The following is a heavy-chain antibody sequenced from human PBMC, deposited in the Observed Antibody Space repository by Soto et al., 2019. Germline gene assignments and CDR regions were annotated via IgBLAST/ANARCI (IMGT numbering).Heavy chain of an antibody. Sequence: SETLSLTCAVYCGSFSGYYSSWIRRPPGKGLEWAGEINHSGNTNYNPSLKRRITISVDTSKNQFSLKLSSVTAADTAVYYCASPGEYSSCSFYYYHYGMDVWGQVPTVTVSS. CDR2: INHSGNT. D-gene: IGHD6-6*01. CDR3: ASPGEYSSCSFYYYHYGMDV. CDR1: CGSFSGYY. J-gene: IGHJ6*02. V-gene: IGHV4-34*01.